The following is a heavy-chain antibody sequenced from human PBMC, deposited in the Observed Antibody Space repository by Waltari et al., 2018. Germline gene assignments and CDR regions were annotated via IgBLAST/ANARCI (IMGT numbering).Heavy chain of an antibody. V-gene: IGHV4-59*01. Sequence: QVQLQESGPGLVKPSETLSLTCTVSGGSISSYYWSWIRQPPGKGLEWIGYIYYSGSTNYNPSLKSRVTISVDTSKNRFYLKLSSVTAADTDVYYCARDWNYEAFDIWGQGTMVTVSS. CDR3: ARDWNYEAFDI. D-gene: IGHD1-7*01. CDR1: GGSISSYY. J-gene: IGHJ3*02. CDR2: IYYSGST.